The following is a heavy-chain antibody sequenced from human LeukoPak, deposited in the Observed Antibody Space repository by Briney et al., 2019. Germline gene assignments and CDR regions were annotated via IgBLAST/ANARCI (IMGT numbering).Heavy chain of an antibody. Sequence: GGSLRLSCAASGFTFSSYGMHWVRQAPGKGLEWVAFIRYDGSNKYYADSVKGRFTISRDNSKNTLYLQMNSLRAEDTAVYYCAKDLWIAVAGGGYFDYWGQGTLVTVSS. CDR2: IRYDGSNK. CDR3: AKDLWIAVAGGGYFDY. D-gene: IGHD6-19*01. V-gene: IGHV3-30*02. J-gene: IGHJ4*02. CDR1: GFTFSSYG.